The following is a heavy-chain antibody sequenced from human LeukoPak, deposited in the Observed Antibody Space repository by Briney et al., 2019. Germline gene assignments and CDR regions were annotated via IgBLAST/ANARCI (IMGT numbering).Heavy chain of an antibody. CDR1: GDSISSGSYY. Sequence: SETLSLTCTVSGDSISSGSYYWSWIRQPAGKGLEWIGXXYTSGSTNYNPSLKSRVTISVDTSKNQFSLKLSSVTAADTAVYYCARVPYDFWSXXXXYYYMDVWGKGTTVTVSS. CDR2: XYTSGST. V-gene: IGHV4-61*02. J-gene: IGHJ6*03. CDR3: ARVPYDFWSXXXXYYYMDV. D-gene: IGHD3-3*01.